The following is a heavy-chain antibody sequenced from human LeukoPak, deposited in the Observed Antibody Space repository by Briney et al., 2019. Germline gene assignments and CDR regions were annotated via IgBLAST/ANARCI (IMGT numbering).Heavy chain of an antibody. CDR3: AHTNISTRRRFSYYYYMDV. CDR1: DFSVSNIGED. D-gene: IGHD6-6*01. V-gene: IGHV2-5*01. Sequence: SGPTLVKRTQTLTLTCTFSDFSVSNIGEDVVWILQPPCHALAGIAFISWYDDKLYSPSLKSRLPITKDTSKNQVVLTMTNMDPVDTATYYCAHTNISTRRRFSYYYYMDVWAKGPRSPSP. CDR2: ISWYDDK. J-gene: IGHJ6*03.